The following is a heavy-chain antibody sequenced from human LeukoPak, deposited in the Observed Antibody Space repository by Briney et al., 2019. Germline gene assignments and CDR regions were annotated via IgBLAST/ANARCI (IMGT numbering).Heavy chain of an antibody. CDR1: GYTFTGYY. Sequence: ASVKVSCKASGYTFTGYYMHWVRQATGQGLEWMGWMNPNSGNTGYAQKLQGRVTMTTDTSTSTAYMELRSLRSDDTAVYYCARINYRPIIKFFDFWGQGTLVTVSS. CDR2: MNPNSGNT. V-gene: IGHV1-8*02. CDR3: ARINYRPIIKFFDF. J-gene: IGHJ4*02. D-gene: IGHD4-11*01.